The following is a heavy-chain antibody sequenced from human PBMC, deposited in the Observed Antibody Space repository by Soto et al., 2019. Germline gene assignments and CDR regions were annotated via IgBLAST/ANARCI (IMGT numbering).Heavy chain of an antibody. CDR3: ARFLSGVELRFLEWLTTDYYYGMDV. J-gene: IGHJ6*02. CDR1: GYTFTSYD. CDR2: MNPNSGNT. D-gene: IGHD3-3*01. V-gene: IGHV1-8*01. Sequence: QVQLVQSGAEVKKPGASVKVSCKASGYTFTSYDINWVRQATGQGLEWMGWMNPNSGNTGYAQKFQGRVTMTRNTSISTAYMELSSLRSEDTAVYYCARFLSGVELRFLEWLTTDYYYGMDVWGQGTTVTVSS.